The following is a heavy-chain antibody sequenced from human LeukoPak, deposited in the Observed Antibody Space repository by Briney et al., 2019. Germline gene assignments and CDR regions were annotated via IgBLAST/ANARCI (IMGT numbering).Heavy chain of an antibody. J-gene: IGHJ3*02. D-gene: IGHD3-22*01. CDR3: ARHDHYDSSEI. CDR1: GGSISSGGYY. V-gene: IGHV4-31*03. CDR2: IYDSGST. Sequence: SETLSLTCTVSGGSISSGGYYWSWIRQHPGKGLEWIGYIYDSGSTYYNPSLKSRVTISVDTSKSQFSLKLTSVTAADTAVYYCARHDHYDSSEIWGQGTMVTVSS.